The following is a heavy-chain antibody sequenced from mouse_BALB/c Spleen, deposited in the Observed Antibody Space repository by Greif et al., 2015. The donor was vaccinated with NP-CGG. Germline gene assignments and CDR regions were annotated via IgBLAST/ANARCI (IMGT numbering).Heavy chain of an antibody. Sequence: QVQLQQSGAELAKPGASVKMSCKASGYTFTSYWMHWVKQRPGQGLEWIGYINPSTGYTEYNQKFKDKATLTADKSSSTAYMQLSSLTSEDSAVYYCARPLSTTVVAPQAMDYWGQGTSVTVSS. CDR1: GYTFTSYW. D-gene: IGHD1-1*01. CDR2: INPSTGYT. V-gene: IGHV1-7*01. J-gene: IGHJ4*01. CDR3: ARPLSTTVVAPQAMDY.